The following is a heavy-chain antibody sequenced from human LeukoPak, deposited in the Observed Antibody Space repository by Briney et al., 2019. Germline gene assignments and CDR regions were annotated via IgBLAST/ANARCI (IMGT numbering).Heavy chain of an antibody. CDR2: ISGNGGSS. J-gene: IGHJ6*02. D-gene: IGHD1-7*01. Sequence: ARGSLRLSCAASGFTFNNYALSWVRQAPRKGLEWVSTISGNGGSSYFADSVKGRFTISRDNSKNTLYLQINSLRAEDTAVYYCAKGEDQDWNYHYYYYGMDVWGQGTTVTVSS. CDR3: AKGEDQDWNYHYYYYGMDV. V-gene: IGHV3-23*01. CDR1: GFTFNNYA.